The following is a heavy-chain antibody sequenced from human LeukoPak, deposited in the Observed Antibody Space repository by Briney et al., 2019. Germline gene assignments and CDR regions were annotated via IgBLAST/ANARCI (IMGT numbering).Heavy chain of an antibody. D-gene: IGHD6-13*01. J-gene: IGHJ4*02. CDR2: ISSSGGST. CDR1: AFVFPNYA. CDR3: AKATFASSWNLYFDY. V-gene: IGHV3-23*01. Sequence: GGSLRLSCEASAFVFPNYAMSWVRQAPGKGLEWVSTISSSGGSTYYADSVKGRFTISRDNSKSTVYLQMNSLRAEDTAVYYCAKATFASSWNLYFDYWGQGTLVTVSS.